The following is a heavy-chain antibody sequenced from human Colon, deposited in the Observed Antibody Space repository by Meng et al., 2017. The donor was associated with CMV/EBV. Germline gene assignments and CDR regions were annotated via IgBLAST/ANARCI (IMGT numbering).Heavy chain of an antibody. V-gene: IGHV7-4-1*02. CDR2: INTNSETP. CDR3: SASFDY. J-gene: IGHJ4*02. Sequence: SVTVSCNASASTFSYCHVQWVRQAPGQGLEWIEWINTNSETPTYAQGFIGRFVFSLATSISTAYLPISGLKAEDTAVYYCSASFDYWGQGTLVTVSS. CDR1: ASTFSYCH. D-gene: IGHD3-16*01.